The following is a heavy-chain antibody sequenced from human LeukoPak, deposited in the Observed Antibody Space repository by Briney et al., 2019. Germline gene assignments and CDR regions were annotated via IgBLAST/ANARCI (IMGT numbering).Heavy chain of an antibody. Sequence: SETLSLTCTVSGGSISSYYWSWIRQPPGKGLEWIGYIYYSGSTNYNPSLKSRVTISVDTSKNQFSLKLSSVTAADTAVYYCARLGYSGYESIDYWGQGTLVTVSS. CDR3: ARLGYSGYESIDY. CDR2: IYYSGST. J-gene: IGHJ4*02. CDR1: GGSISSYY. V-gene: IGHV4-59*01. D-gene: IGHD5-12*01.